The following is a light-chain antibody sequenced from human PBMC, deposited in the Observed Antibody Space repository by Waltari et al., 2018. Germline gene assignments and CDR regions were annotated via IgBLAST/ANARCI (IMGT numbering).Light chain of an antibody. CDR3: CSYAGSYTFII. J-gene: IGLJ2*01. Sequence: SALTQPRSVSGSPGQSVTLSCTGSNNDVGGYNSVSWYQHHPGKAPNLMIYDFTKRPSGVPDRFSGSKSGNTASLTISGLQADDEADYYCCSYAGSYTFIIFGGGTKLTVL. V-gene: IGLV2-11*01. CDR2: DFT. CDR1: NNDVGGYNS.